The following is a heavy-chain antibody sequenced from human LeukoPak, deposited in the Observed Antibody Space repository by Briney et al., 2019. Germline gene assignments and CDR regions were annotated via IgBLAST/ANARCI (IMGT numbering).Heavy chain of an antibody. CDR3: ARGGYSYGYNY. CDR2: INHSGST. J-gene: IGHJ4*02. D-gene: IGHD5-18*01. Sequence: SETLSLTCAVYGGSFSGYYWSWIRQPPGKGLEWIGEINHSGSTNYNPSLKSRVTISVDTSKDQFSLKLSSVTAADTAVYYCARGGYSYGYNYWGQGTLVTVSS. CDR1: GGSFSGYY. V-gene: IGHV4-34*01.